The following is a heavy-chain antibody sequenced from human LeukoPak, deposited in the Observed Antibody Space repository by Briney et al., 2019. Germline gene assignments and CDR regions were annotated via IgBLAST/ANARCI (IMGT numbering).Heavy chain of an antibody. D-gene: IGHD3-9*01. CDR2: INPSGGST. V-gene: IGHV1-46*01. Sequence: ASVKVSCKASGYTFTSYYMHWVRQAPGQGLEWMGIINPSGGSTSYAQKFQGRVTMTRDTSTSTVYMELSSLRSEDTAVYYCARTPRNYDILTGPYYFDYWGQGTLVAVSS. J-gene: IGHJ4*02. CDR1: GYTFTSYY. CDR3: ARTPRNYDILTGPYYFDY.